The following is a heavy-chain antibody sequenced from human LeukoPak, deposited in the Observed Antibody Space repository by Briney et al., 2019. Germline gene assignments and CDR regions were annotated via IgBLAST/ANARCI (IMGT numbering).Heavy chain of an antibody. J-gene: IGHJ4*02. CDR2: ISYDGSNK. CDR3: AKGPPGFDY. CDR1: GFTFSNAW. D-gene: IGHD1-14*01. Sequence: GGSLCLSCAASGFTFSNAWMSWVRQPPGRGLEWVAVISYDGSNKYYADSVKGRFNISRDNYKNTLYLQMNSLRAEDTAVYYCAKGPPGFDYWGQGTLVTVSS. V-gene: IGHV3-30*18.